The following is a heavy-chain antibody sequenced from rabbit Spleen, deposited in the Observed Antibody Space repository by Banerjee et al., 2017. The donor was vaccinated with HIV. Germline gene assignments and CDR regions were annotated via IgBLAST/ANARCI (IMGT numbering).Heavy chain of an antibody. Sequence: QQQLVESGGGLVKPGGSLTLSCKASGFTLSSDTMCWVRQAPGKGLEWIGCINAGGITYYASRVKGRFTISRSTSLNTVTLQMTSLTAADTATYFCVRSNGGGWYWQLWGPGTLVTVS. J-gene: IGHJ4*01. D-gene: IGHD7-1*01. V-gene: IGHV1S47*01. CDR1: GFTLSSDT. CDR3: VRSNGGGWYWQL. CDR2: INAGGIT.